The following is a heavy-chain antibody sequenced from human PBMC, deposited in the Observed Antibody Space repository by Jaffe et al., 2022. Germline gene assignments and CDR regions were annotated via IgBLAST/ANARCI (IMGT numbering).Heavy chain of an antibody. Sequence: QITLKESGPTLVKPTQTLTLTCTFSGFSLSTSGVGVGWIRQPPGKALEWLALIYWDDDKRYSPSLKSRLTITKDTSKNQVVLTMTNMDPVDTATYYCAHTIFGLHYYGSGSYYNPAIFWFDPWGQGTLVTVSS. CDR1: GFSLSTSGVG. V-gene: IGHV2-5*02. CDR3: AHTIFGLHYYGSGSYYNPAIFWFDP. J-gene: IGHJ5*02. CDR2: IYWDDDK. D-gene: IGHD3-10*01.